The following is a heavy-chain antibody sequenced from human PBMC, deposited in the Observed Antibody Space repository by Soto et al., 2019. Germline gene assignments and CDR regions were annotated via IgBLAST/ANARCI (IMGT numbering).Heavy chain of an antibody. D-gene: IGHD5-18*01. CDR3: AKDATAMVIHYYYYMDV. Sequence: GGSLRLSCAASGFTFSSYGMHWVRQAPGKGLEWVAVISYDGSNKYYADSVKGRFTISRDNSKNTLYLQMNSLRAEDTAVYYCAKDATAMVIHYYYYMDVWGKGTTVTVSS. CDR2: ISYDGSNK. CDR1: GFTFSSYG. V-gene: IGHV3-30*18. J-gene: IGHJ6*03.